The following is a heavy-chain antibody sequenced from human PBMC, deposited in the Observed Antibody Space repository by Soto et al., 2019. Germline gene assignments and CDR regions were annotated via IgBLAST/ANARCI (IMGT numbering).Heavy chain of an antibody. Sequence: PSETLSLTCTVSGGSISSYYWSWIRQPPGKGLEWIGYIYYSGSTNYNPSLKSRVTISVDTSKNQFSLKLSSVTAADTAVYYCARRYCSSTSCYNWFDPWGQGTLVTVSP. CDR1: GGSISSYY. CDR2: IYYSGST. CDR3: ARRYCSSTSCYNWFDP. D-gene: IGHD2-2*01. V-gene: IGHV4-59*08. J-gene: IGHJ5*02.